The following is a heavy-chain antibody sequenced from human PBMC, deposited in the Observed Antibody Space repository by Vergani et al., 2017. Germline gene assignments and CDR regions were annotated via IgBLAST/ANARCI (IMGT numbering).Heavy chain of an antibody. J-gene: IGHJ6*02. D-gene: IGHD5-12*01. CDR2: INPNSGGT. CDR3: AKEGIVAEHSHYSYGMDV. V-gene: IGHV1-2*02. Sequence: QVQLVQSGAEVKKPGASVKVSCKASGDTFTGYYMHWVRQASGQGLEWMGWINPNSGGTNYAQKFQGRVTMTRDTSISTAYMELSRLRSEDTAVYYWAKEGIVAEHSHYSYGMDVWSQGTTVTVYS. CDR1: GDTFTGYY.